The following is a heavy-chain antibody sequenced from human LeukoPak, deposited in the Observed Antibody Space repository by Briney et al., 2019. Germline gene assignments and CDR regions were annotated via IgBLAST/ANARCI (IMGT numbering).Heavy chain of an antibody. CDR1: GYTFTGYY. J-gene: IGHJ2*01. D-gene: IGHD4-23*01. CDR3: ARVGTTVVPIYWYFDL. V-gene: IGHV1-18*04. Sequence: ASVKVSCKASGYTFTGYYMNWVRQAPGQGLEWMGWISAYNGNTNYAQKLQGRVTMTTDTSTSTAYMELRSLRSDDTAVYYCARVGTTVVPIYWYFDLWGRGTLVTVSS. CDR2: ISAYNGNT.